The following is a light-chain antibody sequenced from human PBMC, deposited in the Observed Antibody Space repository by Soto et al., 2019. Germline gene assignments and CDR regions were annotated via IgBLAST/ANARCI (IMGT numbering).Light chain of an antibody. CDR2: DVS. CDR1: TSDVGDYNY. J-gene: IGLJ1*01. V-gene: IGLV2-14*01. Sequence: QSVLTQPASGSGSPGQSIAISCTGTTSDVGDYNYVSWYQQHPGKAPKLMIFDVSRRPSGVSDRFSGSKSGNTASLTISGLQAEDGADYYCSSYTTGSTLYVFGTGTKVTVL. CDR3: SSYTTGSTLYV.